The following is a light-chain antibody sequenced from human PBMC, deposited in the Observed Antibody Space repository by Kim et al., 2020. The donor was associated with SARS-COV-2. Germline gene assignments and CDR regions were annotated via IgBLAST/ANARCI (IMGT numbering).Light chain of an antibody. V-gene: IGLV3-1*01. J-gene: IGLJ2*01. CDR1: KLGDKY. CDR2: QDS. CDR3: QAWDSSTVV. Sequence: SVSPGQPDSITCSGDKLGDKYACWYQQKPGQSPVLVIYQDSKRPSGIPERFSGSNSGNTATLTISGTQAMDEADYYCQAWDSSTVVFGGGTQLTVL.